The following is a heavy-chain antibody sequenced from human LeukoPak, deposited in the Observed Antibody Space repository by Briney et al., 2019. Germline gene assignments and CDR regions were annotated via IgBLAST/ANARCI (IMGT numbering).Heavy chain of an antibody. CDR3: ARGSGRLDY. Sequence: GSLRLSCAASGFTFSSYAMSWVRQPPGKGLEWIGEINHSGSTNYNPSLKSRVTISVDTSKNQFSLKLSSVTAADTAVYYCARGSGRLDYWGQGTLVTVSS. J-gene: IGHJ4*02. V-gene: IGHV4-34*01. CDR1: GFTFSSYA. CDR2: INHSGST. D-gene: IGHD3-10*01.